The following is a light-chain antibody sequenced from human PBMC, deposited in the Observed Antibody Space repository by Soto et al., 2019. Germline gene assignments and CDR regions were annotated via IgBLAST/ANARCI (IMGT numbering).Light chain of an antibody. CDR2: AAS. V-gene: IGKV1-39*01. Sequence: DIQMTQSPSSLSASIGDRVTITCRASQSINTFLNWYQHKPGKAPDLLIYAASSLQSEVPSRFSGSGSGTEFTLTINSLTVEDVATYYCQQSSSFPLTFGGGTRVEIK. CDR3: QQSSSFPLT. CDR1: QSINTF. J-gene: IGKJ4*01.